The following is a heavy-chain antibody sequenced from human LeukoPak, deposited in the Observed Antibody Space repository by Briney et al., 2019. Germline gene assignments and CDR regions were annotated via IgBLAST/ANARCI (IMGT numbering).Heavy chain of an antibody. CDR1: GYTFTNYD. CDR2: MNPSTGNT. V-gene: IGHV1-8*01. J-gene: IGHJ4*02. Sequence: VASVKVSCKASGYTFTNYDINWVRQAPGQGLESMGWMNPSTGNTNYAQRFQGRVTMTRDTSINTAYLELSSLRFEDTAVYFCARSGYGELGFWGQGSLLTVSS. CDR3: ARSGYGELGF. D-gene: IGHD5-12*01.